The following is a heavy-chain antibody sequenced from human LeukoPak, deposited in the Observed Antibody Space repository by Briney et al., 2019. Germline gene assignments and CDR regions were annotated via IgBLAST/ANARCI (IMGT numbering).Heavy chain of an antibody. D-gene: IGHD4-17*01. CDR2: IIPIFGTA. J-gene: IGHJ6*02. CDR1: GGTFSSYA. Sequence: SVTVSCKASGGTFSSYAISWVRQAPGQGLEWMGGIIPIFGTANYAQKFQGRVTITADESTSTAYMELSSLRSEDTAVYYCASGVPVTTLADYYYGMDVWGQGTTVTVSS. V-gene: IGHV1-69*13. CDR3: ASGVPVTTLADYYYGMDV.